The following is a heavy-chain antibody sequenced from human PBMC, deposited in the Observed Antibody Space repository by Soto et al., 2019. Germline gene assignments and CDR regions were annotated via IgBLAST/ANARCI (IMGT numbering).Heavy chain of an antibody. CDR3: ARASSRGARYDY. V-gene: IGHV1-18*01. J-gene: IGHJ4*02. CDR1: GYTFTNSG. CDR2: ISPYNGDT. D-gene: IGHD3-16*01. Sequence: QVQLVPSGAEVKKAGASVKVSCKASGYTFTNSGITWVRQAPGQGLEWMGWISPYNGDTNYARILQGRVTMTTDTSTTTAYMELRSLTSDDTAVYYCARASSRGARYDYWGQGTLGTVSS.